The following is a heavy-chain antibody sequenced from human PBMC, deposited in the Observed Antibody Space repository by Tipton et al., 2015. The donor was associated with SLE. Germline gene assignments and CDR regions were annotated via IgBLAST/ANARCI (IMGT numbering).Heavy chain of an antibody. CDR3: AGVSRDAFEI. Sequence: TLSLTCAVYGGSFSDYSWSWIRQPPGKGLEWIGEINRSGSTNYNPSLKSRVTISVDTSKNQFSLKLSSVTAADTAVYYCAGVSRDAFEIWGQGTMITVSS. V-gene: IGHV4-34*01. CDR2: INRSGST. D-gene: IGHD5/OR15-5a*01. J-gene: IGHJ3*02. CDR1: GGSFSDYS.